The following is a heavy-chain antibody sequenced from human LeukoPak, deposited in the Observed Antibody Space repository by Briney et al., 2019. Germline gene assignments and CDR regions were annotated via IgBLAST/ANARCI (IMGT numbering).Heavy chain of an antibody. CDR3: ARTSHESVLYWSDP. J-gene: IGHJ5*02. V-gene: IGHV1-18*01. Sequence: ASVKVSCKASGYTFTTYGIGWVRQAPGQGLEWMGWISGYNGNTNYAQKFQGRVTMTTDTSTSTAYMELRSLRSNDTAVYYCARTSHESVLYWSDPWGQGTLVNVSS. CDR2: ISGYNGNT. CDR1: GYTFTTYG. D-gene: IGHD3-16*01.